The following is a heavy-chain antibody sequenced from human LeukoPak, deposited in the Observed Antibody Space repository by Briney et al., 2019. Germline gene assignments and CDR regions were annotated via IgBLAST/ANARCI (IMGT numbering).Heavy chain of an antibody. V-gene: IGHV4-38-2*02. CDR3: ARETGILRATTTY. D-gene: IGHD1-26*01. Sequence: PSETLSLTCTVSGYSISRGYYWGWIRQSPGKGLEWIGSIYHSGSTYYNPSLKSRVTISVDTSKNQFSLKLSSVTAADTAVYYCARETGILRATTTYWGQGTLVTVSS. CDR1: GYSISRGYY. CDR2: IYHSGST. J-gene: IGHJ4*02.